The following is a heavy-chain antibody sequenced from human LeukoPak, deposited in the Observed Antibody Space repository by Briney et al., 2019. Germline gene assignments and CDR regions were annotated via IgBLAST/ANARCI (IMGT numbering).Heavy chain of an antibody. D-gene: IGHD4-17*01. V-gene: IGHV4-31*03. CDR3: ARDPAYGDYIGGFDP. J-gene: IGHJ5*02. Sequence: SETLSLTCTVSGGSISSGGYYWSWFRQHPGKGLEWIGYIYYSGSTYYNPSLKSRVTISVDTSKNQFSLKLSSVTAADTAVYYCARDPAYGDYIGGFDPWGQGTLVTVSS. CDR1: GGSISSGGYY. CDR2: IYYSGST.